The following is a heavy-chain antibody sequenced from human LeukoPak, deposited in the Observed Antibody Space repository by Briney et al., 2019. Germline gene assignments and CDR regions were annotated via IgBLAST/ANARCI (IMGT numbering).Heavy chain of an antibody. CDR3: ARMYYYDSSGYYYEDY. Sequence: GGSLRLSCAASGFTFSSYAMSWVRQAPGKGLEWVSVIYSGGSTYYADSVKGRFTISRDNSKNTLYLQMNSLRAEDTAVYYCARMYYYDSSGYYYEDYWGQGTLVTVSS. D-gene: IGHD3-22*01. CDR1: GFTFSSYA. V-gene: IGHV3-53*01. CDR2: IYSGGST. J-gene: IGHJ4*02.